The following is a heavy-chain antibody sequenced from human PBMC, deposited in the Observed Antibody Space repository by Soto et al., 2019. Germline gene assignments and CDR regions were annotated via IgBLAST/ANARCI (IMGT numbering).Heavy chain of an antibody. CDR1: GFTFSSYG. Sequence: QVQLVESGGGVVQPGRSLRLSCAASGFTFSSYGMHWVRQAPGKGLEWVAVTSYDGSNKYYADSVKGRFTISRDNSKNTLHLQMNSLRAEDTAVYYCAKDPDGSIGQQLPQGVVDYWGQGTLVTVSS. V-gene: IGHV3-30*18. CDR2: TSYDGSNK. CDR3: AKDPDGSIGQQLPQGVVDY. D-gene: IGHD6-13*01. J-gene: IGHJ4*02.